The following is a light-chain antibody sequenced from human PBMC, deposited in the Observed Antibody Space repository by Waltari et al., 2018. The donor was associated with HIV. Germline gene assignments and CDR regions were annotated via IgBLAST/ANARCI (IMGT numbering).Light chain of an antibody. Sequence: QSVLTQPPSVSGTPGQRITISCTGTNFNIGAGYDVHWFQQVPGASPKLLIHGRSPRPSGVPDRFSGSKSGTSASLAITGLQAEDEADYYCQSYDISLSVWLFGGGTRLTVL. J-gene: IGLJ3*02. V-gene: IGLV1-40*01. CDR3: QSYDISLSVWL. CDR1: NFNIGAGYD. CDR2: GRS.